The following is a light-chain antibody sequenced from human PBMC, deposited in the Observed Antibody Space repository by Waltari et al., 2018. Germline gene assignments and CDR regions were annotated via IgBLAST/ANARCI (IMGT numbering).Light chain of an antibody. Sequence: QSALTQPASVSGSPGQSITIPCTGTNNAIGSYNLVSWYQQHPGKAPKVIIFEVNKRPSGVSNRFSGSKSGNTASLTVSGRHPEDEADYYCCSYAGTPRVVFGGGTKLTVL. CDR3: CSYAGTPRVV. CDR2: EVN. CDR1: NNAIGSYNL. V-gene: IGLV2-23*02. J-gene: IGLJ2*01.